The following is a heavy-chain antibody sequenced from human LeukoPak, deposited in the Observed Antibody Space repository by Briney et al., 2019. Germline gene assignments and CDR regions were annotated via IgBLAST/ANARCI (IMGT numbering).Heavy chain of an antibody. D-gene: IGHD6-19*01. V-gene: IGHV4-59*01. CDR1: GGSISSNY. CDR3: ASGITVARVDF. Sequence: SETLSLTCTVSGGSISSNYWSWIRQPPGKGLEWIGYIYYSGSTNHNPSLKSRVTMSVDTSKNQFSLKLSSVTAADTAVYYCASGITVARVDFWGQGTMVTVSS. J-gene: IGHJ3*01. CDR2: IYYSGST.